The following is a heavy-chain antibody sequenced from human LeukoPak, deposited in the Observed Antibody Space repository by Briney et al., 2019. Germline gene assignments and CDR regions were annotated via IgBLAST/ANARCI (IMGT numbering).Heavy chain of an antibody. V-gene: IGHV3-21*01. CDR3: ARVIGYSYGYNFDY. D-gene: IGHD5-18*01. CDR1: GFNFSSYS. J-gene: IGHJ4*02. CDR2: ISSSSSYI. Sequence: GGSLRLSCAASGFNFSSYSMNWVRQAPGKGLEWVSSISSSSSYIYYADSVKGRFTISRDNAKNSLYLQMNSLRAEDTAVYYCARVIGYSYGYNFDYWGQGTLVTVSS.